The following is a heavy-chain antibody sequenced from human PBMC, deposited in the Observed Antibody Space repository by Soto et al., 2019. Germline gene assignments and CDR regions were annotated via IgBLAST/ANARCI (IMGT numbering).Heavy chain of an antibody. D-gene: IGHD6-13*01. Sequence: EVQLMQSGGGLVQPGGSLTISCAVSGISVNTNSMNWVRQAPGQGLEWVSVLYGDGTTHYADSVKGRFTISRDVSKNLLHLQMSSLRGGDTAVYYCARDFGSTWYVFDYWGQGTLVVVSS. CDR2: LYGDGTT. CDR1: GISVNTNS. CDR3: ARDFGSTWYVFDY. J-gene: IGHJ4*02. V-gene: IGHV3-66*01.